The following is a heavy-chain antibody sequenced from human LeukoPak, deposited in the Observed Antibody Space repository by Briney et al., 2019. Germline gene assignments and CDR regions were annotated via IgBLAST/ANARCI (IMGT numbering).Heavy chain of an antibody. J-gene: IGHJ4*02. CDR2: IYYSGST. CDR3: ARPANYDYFDY. Sequence: SETLSLTCTVSGGSIRSYYWSWIRQPPAKGLEWIGYIYYSGSTNYNPSLKSRVTISVDTSKNQFSLKLSSVTAADTAVYYCARPANYDYFDYWGQGTLVTVSS. V-gene: IGHV4-59*01. CDR1: GGSIRSYY. D-gene: IGHD3-16*01.